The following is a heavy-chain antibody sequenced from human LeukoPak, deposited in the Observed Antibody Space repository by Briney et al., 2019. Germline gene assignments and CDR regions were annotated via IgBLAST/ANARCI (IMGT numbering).Heavy chain of an antibody. CDR2: FYHRGST. CDR3: ASLRKGERVGATIFDY. J-gene: IGHJ4*02. D-gene: IGHD1-26*01. V-gene: IGHV4-38-2*02. CDR1: GYSISSGYY. Sequence: SETLSLTCTVSGYSISSGYYWGWIRQPPGKGLEWIGNFYHRGSTYYNVSLHSRVTISLDTSKNQFSLKLSSVTAADTAVYYCASLRKGERVGATIFDYWGQGTLVTVSS.